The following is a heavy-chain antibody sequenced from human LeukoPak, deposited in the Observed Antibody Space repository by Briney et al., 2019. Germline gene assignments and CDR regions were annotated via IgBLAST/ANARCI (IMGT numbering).Heavy chain of an antibody. J-gene: IGHJ5*02. V-gene: IGHV5-10-1*01. D-gene: IGHD3-10*01. CDR2: IDPSDSYT. CDR3: ARRFSGSGSYYNGWFDP. CDR1: GYSFTSYW. Sequence: GESLKISCKGSGYSFTSYWSSWVRQMRGKGLEWMGRIDPSDSYTNYSPSFQGHVTISADKSISTAYLQWSSLKASDTAMYYCARRFSGSGSYYNGWFDPWGQGTLVTVSS.